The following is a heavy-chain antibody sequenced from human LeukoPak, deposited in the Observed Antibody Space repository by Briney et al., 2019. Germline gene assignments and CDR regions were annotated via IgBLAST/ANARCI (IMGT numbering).Heavy chain of an antibody. CDR2: ISSSSSYI. CDR3: ARDPGYCSGGSCQYYYYYYMDV. V-gene: IGHV3-21*01. J-gene: IGHJ6*03. CDR1: GFTVSSYS. D-gene: IGHD2-15*01. Sequence: GGSLRLSCAASGFTVSSYSMNWVRQAPGKGLEWVSSISSSSSYIYYADSVKGRFTISRDNAKNSLYLQMNSLRAEDTAVYYCARDPGYCSGGSCQYYYYYYMDVWGKGTTVTVSS.